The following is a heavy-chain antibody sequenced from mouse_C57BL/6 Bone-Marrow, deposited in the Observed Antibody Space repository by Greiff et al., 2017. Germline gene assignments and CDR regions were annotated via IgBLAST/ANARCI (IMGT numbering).Heavy chain of an antibody. CDR3: ARGIYYDYDRYAMDY. CDR2: INPSSGYT. D-gene: IGHD2-4*01. Sequence: VKLMESGAELARPGASVKMSCKASGYTFTSYTMHWVKQRPGQGLEWIGYINPSSGYTKYNQKFKDKATLTADKSSSTAYMQLSSLTSEDSAVYYCARGIYYDYDRYAMDYWGQGTSVTVSS. J-gene: IGHJ4*01. CDR1: GYTFTSYT. V-gene: IGHV1-4*01.